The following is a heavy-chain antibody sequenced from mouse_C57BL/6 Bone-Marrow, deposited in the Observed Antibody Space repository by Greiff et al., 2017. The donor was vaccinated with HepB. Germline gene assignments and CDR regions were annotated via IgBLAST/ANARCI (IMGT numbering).Heavy chain of an antibody. D-gene: IGHD1-1*01. CDR2: ISSGGSYT. CDR1: GFTFSSYG. V-gene: IGHV5-6*01. Sequence: EVNVVESGGDLVKPGGSLKLSCAASGFTFSSYGMSWVRQTPDKRLEWVATISSGGSYTYYPDSVKGRFTISRDNAKNTLYLQMSSLKSEDTAMYYCARLDYGSSWDWFAYWGQGTLVTVSA. CDR3: ARLDYGSSWDWFAY. J-gene: IGHJ3*01.